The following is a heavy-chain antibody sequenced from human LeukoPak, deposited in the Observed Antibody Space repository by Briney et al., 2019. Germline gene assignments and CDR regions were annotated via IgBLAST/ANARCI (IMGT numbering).Heavy chain of an antibody. CDR3: ARESSSEAVRSFDI. CDR2: ISAYNGNT. CDR1: GYTFTSYG. J-gene: IGHJ3*02. D-gene: IGHD3-10*02. Sequence: GASVKVSFKASGYTFTSYGISWVRQAPGQGLEWMGWISAYNGNTNNSQKLQGRVTMTTDTYTSTANMELRSQRSVDTAGYYCARESSSEAVRSFDIWGQGTMVTVS. V-gene: IGHV1-18*01.